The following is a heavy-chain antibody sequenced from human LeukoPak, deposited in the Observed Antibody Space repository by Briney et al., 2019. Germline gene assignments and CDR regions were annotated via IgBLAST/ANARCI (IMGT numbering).Heavy chain of an antibody. CDR1: GGTFSSYA. Sequence: SVKVSCKASGGTFSSYAISWVRQAPGQGLEWMGRIIPILGIANYAQKFQGRVTITADKSTSTAYMELSSLRSEDTAVYYCARDRGYDSSGYSPTGPLSDYWGQGTLVTVSS. CDR3: ARDRGYDSSGYSPTGPLSDY. D-gene: IGHD3-22*01. V-gene: IGHV1-69*04. J-gene: IGHJ4*02. CDR2: IIPILGIA.